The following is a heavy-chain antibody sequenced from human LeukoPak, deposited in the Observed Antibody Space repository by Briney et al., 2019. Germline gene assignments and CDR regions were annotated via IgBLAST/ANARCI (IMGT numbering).Heavy chain of an antibody. Sequence: SETLSLTCTVSGASIRTYYWSWLRQPAGKGLEWIGRIYTSGSITYNPSLKSRVSMSVDTSKNQFSLKLSSVTAADTAVYYCARVVYSGYDFRGAMDVWGKGTTVTVSS. CDR2: IYTSGSI. D-gene: IGHD5-12*01. V-gene: IGHV4-4*07. J-gene: IGHJ6*03. CDR1: GASIRTYY. CDR3: ARVVYSGYDFRGAMDV.